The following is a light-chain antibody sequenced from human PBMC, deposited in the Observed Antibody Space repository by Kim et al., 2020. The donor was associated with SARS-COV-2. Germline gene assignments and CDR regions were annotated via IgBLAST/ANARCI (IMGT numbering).Light chain of an antibody. Sequence: PGGTATLACASSTGAVTSGNYPNWFQQKPGQAPRALIYTTVNKHSWTPARFSGSLLGGKAALTLSGVQPEDEADYYCLLYYGGAQVFGGGTQLTVL. CDR1: TGAVTSGNY. V-gene: IGLV7-43*01. J-gene: IGLJ2*01. CDR3: LLYYGGAQV. CDR2: TTV.